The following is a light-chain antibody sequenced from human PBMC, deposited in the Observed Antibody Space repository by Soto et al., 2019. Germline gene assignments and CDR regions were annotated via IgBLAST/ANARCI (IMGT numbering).Light chain of an antibody. CDR1: QPIDRKF. V-gene: IGKV3-20*01. CDR3: QRFDASLFT. J-gene: IGKJ4*01. Sequence: EVVLTQSPGTLSLSPGKRATLSCRASQPIDRKFLAWYQQKPGQAPRLLIHGASTRATGVPDRFSGSGSERDFSLTISSLEPEDFAVYFCQRFDASLFTFGGGTKVEIK. CDR2: GAS.